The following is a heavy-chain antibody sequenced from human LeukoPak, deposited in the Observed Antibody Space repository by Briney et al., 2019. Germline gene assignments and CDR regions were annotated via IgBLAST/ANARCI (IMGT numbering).Heavy chain of an antibody. CDR2: ISAYNGNT. D-gene: IGHD3-22*01. Sequence: ASVKVSCKASGYTFTSYGISWVRQAPGQGLEWMGWISAYNGNTNYAQKLQGRDTMTTDTSTSTAYMELRSLRSDDTAVYYCARERYYDSSGDIDYWGQGTLVTVSS. J-gene: IGHJ4*02. CDR3: ARERYYDSSGDIDY. V-gene: IGHV1-18*01. CDR1: GYTFTSYG.